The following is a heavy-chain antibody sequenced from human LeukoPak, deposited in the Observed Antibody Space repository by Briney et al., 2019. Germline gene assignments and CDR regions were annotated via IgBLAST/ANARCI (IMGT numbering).Heavy chain of an antibody. CDR3: ARQLNSGSYISPSDY. D-gene: IGHD3-10*01. J-gene: IGHJ4*02. V-gene: IGHV5-51*01. Sequence: GESLKISCKGSGYSFTNYWIGWVRQMPGKGLEWMGFVYPGDSDTRYSPSFQGQVTISADKSISTAYVQWSSLKASDTAMYYCARQLNSGSYISPSDYWGQGTLVTVSS. CDR1: GYSFTNYW. CDR2: VYPGDSDT.